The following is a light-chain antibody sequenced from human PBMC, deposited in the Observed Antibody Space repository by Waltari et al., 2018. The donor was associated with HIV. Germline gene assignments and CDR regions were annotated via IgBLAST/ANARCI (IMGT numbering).Light chain of an antibody. CDR1: SSAVGIYNL. J-gene: IGLJ2*01. CDR2: EGS. CDR3: CSYAGSFVV. Sequence: QSALTQPASVSGSPGQSLTISCTGTSSAVGIYNLVSWYQQYPGKAPKLMIYEGSKRPSGVSKRFSGSKSGNTASLTISGLQTEDEADYYCCSYAGSFVVCGGGTKLTVL. V-gene: IGLV2-23*01.